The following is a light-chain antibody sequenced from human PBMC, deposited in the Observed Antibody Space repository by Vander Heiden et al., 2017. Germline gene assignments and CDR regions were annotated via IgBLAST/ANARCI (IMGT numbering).Light chain of an antibody. CDR3: QQYDSTPYT. J-gene: IGKJ2*01. CDR2: WAS. Sequence: DIVMTQSHASLAVSLGEWATINCKSSQSVLYSSNNKNYLAWYQQKPGQPPKLLIYWASTRESGVPDRFSGSGSGTDFTLTISSLQAEDVAVYYCQQYDSTPYTFGQGTKLEIK. V-gene: IGKV4-1*01. CDR1: QSVLYSSNNKNY.